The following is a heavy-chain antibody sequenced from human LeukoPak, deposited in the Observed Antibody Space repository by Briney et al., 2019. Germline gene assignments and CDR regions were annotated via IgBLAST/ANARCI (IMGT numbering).Heavy chain of an antibody. CDR1: GFTFSIYS. Sequence: GGSLRLSCAASGFTFSIYSMNWVRQAPGKGLEWISYISIRSSTIYYADSVKGRITISRDNAKNSLYLQMNSLRAEDTAVYYCARGADVVVAPATIPYFDYWGQGTLVTVSS. CDR2: ISIRSSTI. D-gene: IGHD2-2*02. J-gene: IGHJ4*02. V-gene: IGHV3-48*01. CDR3: ARGADVVVAPATIPYFDY.